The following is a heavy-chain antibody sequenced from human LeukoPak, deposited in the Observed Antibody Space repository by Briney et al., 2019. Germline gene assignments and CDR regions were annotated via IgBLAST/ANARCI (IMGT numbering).Heavy chain of an antibody. CDR2: INHSGST. CDR1: GGSISSSSYY. J-gene: IGHJ4*02. Sequence: PSETLSLTCTVSGGSISSSSYYWGWIRQPPGKGLEWIGEINHSGSTNYNPSLKSRVTISVDTSKNQFSLKLSSVTAADTAVYYCASRIAAAATRRFDYWGQGTLVTVSS. CDR3: ASRIAAAATRRFDY. D-gene: IGHD6-13*01. V-gene: IGHV4-39*07.